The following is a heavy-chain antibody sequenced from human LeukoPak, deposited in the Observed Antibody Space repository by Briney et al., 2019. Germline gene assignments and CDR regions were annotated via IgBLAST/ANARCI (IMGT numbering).Heavy chain of an antibody. CDR3: ARGDDSSGNFDY. CDR2: IYYSGST. V-gene: IGHV4-30-4*08. J-gene: IGHJ4*02. D-gene: IGHD3-22*01. CDR1: GGSISSGDYC. Sequence: PSETLSLTCTVSGGSISSGDYCWSWIRQPPGKGLEWIGYIYYSGSTYYNPSLKSRVTISVDTSKNQFSLKLSSVTAADTAVYYCARGDDSSGNFDYWGQGTLVTVSS.